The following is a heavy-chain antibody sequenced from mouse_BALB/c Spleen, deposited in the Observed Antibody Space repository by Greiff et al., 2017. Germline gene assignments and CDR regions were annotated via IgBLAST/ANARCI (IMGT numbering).Heavy chain of an antibody. CDR2: IWGGGST. J-gene: IGHJ4*01. V-gene: IGHV2-6-5*01. Sequence: QVQLQQSGPGLVAPSQSLSITCTVSGFSLTDYGVSWIRQPPGKGLEWLGVIWGGGSTYYNSALKSRLSISKDNSKSQVFLKMNSLQTDDTAMYYCAKHDGSSYDYYAMDYWGQGTSVTVSS. D-gene: IGHD1-1*01. CDR1: GFSLTDYG. CDR3: AKHDGSSYDYYAMDY.